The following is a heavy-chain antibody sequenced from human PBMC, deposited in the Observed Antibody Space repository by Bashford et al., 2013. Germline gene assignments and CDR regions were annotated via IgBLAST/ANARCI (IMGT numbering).Heavy chain of an antibody. CDR1: GGTFSSYA. Sequence: SVKVSCKASGGTFSSYAISWVRQAPGQGLEWMGGIIPIFGTANYAQKFQGRVTITADESTSTAYMELSSLRSEDTAVYYCARAPGGYYDSSGYYPSSWGQGTLVTVSS. J-gene: IGHJ5*02. D-gene: IGHD3-22*01. CDR2: IIPIFGTA. CDR3: ARAPGGYYDSSGYYPSS. V-gene: IGHV1-69*13.